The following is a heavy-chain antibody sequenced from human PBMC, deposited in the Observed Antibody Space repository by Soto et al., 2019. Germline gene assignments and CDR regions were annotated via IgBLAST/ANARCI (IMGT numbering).Heavy chain of an antibody. D-gene: IGHD6-13*01. J-gene: IGHJ4*02. V-gene: IGHV3-21*01. Sequence: EVQLVESGGGLAKPGGSLTLSCAASGFTFSISTMNWVRQAPGKRLEWVSSISSGTTYFYYADSVKGRFSISRDNAKHSLYLQMNSLRVEDTAVYYCARGDGTGLHSSGWSPRFWGQGTLVTVSS. CDR2: ISSGTTYF. CDR3: ARGDGTGLHSSGWSPRF. CDR1: GFTFSIST.